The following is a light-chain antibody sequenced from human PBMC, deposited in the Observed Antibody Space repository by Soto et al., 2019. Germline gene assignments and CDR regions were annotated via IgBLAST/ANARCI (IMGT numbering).Light chain of an antibody. J-gene: IGLJ2*01. CDR1: NIGSKS. Sequence: SYELTQPPSVSVAPGKTARITCGGNNIGSKSVHWYQQKPGQAPVLVIYYDSDRPSGIPERFSGSNSGNTATLTISRVEVGDEADYYCQVCDSSSDHPVVFGGGTKLTVL. CDR2: YDS. V-gene: IGLV3-21*04. CDR3: QVCDSSSDHPVV.